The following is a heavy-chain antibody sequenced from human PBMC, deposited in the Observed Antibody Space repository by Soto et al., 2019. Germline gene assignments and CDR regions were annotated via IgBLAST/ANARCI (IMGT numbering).Heavy chain of an antibody. CDR3: ARGDRGGFDL. V-gene: IGHV3-74*01. Sequence: EVQLVESGGGLVQPGESLRLSCAASGFTFDYYWMHWVRQAPGKGLVWVSRVHSDGTTTTYADSVKGRFTISRDNARNTVTLQPSSLRAEDKAIYYSARGDRGGFDLWGHGTVVTVSS. J-gene: IGHJ3*01. CDR1: GFTFDYYW. CDR2: VHSDGTTT. D-gene: IGHD3-10*01.